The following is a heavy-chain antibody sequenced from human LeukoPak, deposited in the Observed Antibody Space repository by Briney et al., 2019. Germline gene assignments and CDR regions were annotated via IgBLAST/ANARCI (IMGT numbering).Heavy chain of an antibody. D-gene: IGHD5-18*01. CDR2: IYYSGRT. V-gene: IGHV4-39*07. Sequence: SETLSLTCTVSGGSISSYYWGWIRQPPGKGLEWIGSIYYSGRTHYNPSLKSRVTISVDTSKNQFSLKLSSVTAADTAVYYCARGVIQPWLGGYFDYWGQGTLVTVSS. CDR1: GGSISSYY. J-gene: IGHJ4*02. CDR3: ARGVIQPWLGGYFDY.